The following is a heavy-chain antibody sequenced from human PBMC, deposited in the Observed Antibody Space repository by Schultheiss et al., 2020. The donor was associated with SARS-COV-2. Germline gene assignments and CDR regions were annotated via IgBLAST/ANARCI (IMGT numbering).Heavy chain of an antibody. CDR1: GFTFSSYG. CDR3: AFGGYSNYATRY. Sequence: GGSLRLSCAASGFTFSSYGMHWVRQAPGKGLEWVSAIYSGGSTYYADSVKGRFTISRDNSKNTLYLQMNSLRAEDTAVYYCAFGGYSNYATRYWGQGTLVTVSS. V-gene: IGHV3-66*01. CDR2: IYSGGST. D-gene: IGHD4-11*01. J-gene: IGHJ4*02.